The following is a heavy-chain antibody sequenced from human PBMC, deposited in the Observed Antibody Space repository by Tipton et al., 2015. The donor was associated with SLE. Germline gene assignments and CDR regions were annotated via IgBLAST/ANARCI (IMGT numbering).Heavy chain of an antibody. CDR3: ARVGLITPDAFDI. V-gene: IGHV4-61*09. J-gene: IGHJ3*02. CDR1: GGSISSGSYY. Sequence: TLSLTCTVSGGSISSGSYYWSWIRQSPGKGLEWIGYIYSSGSTNYNPSLKSRVTISVDTSKNQFSLKLNSVTAADTAVYYCARVGLITPDAFDIWGEGTMVTVSS. CDR2: IYSSGST. D-gene: IGHD5-24*01.